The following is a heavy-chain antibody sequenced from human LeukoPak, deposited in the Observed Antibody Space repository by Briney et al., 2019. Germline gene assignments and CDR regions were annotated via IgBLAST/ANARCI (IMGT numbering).Heavy chain of an antibody. D-gene: IGHD3-10*01. CDR3: AREFHYYGSGMDY. CDR1: GGSISSSSYY. CDR2: IHYTENR. V-gene: IGHV4-39*07. Sequence: PSETLSLTCTVSGGSISSSSYYWGWIRQPPGKGLEWIGSIHYTENRYFNPSLKSRVIMSVDTTKNQFSLKLTSVTAADTAVYYCAREFHYYGSGMDYWGQGGLVTVSS. J-gene: IGHJ4*02.